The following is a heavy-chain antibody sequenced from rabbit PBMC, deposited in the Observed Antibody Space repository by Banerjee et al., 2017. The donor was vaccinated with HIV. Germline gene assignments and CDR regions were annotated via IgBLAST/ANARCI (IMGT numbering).Heavy chain of an antibody. CDR3: ARDSNYATNL. V-gene: IGHV1S45*01. Sequence: QEQLEESGGDLVKPEGSLTLTCTASGFSFSNKYVMCWVRQAPGKGLEWIACINTSSGNTVYATWAKGRFTVSRTSSTTVALQMTSLTAADTATYFCARDSNYATNLWGQGTLVTVS. CDR1: GFSFSNKYV. CDR2: INTSSGNT. J-gene: IGHJ4*01. D-gene: IGHD6-1*01.